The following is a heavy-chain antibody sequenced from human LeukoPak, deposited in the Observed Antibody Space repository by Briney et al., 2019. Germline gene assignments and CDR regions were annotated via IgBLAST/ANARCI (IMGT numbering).Heavy chain of an antibody. D-gene: IGHD6-13*01. CDR3: ARKSGIAAAGTPFDY. Sequence: GGSLRLSSAASGFTFSSYWMSWVRQAPGKGLEWVANIKQDGSEKYYVDSVKGRFTISRDNAKSSPYLQMNSLRAEDTAVYYCARKSGIAAAGTPFDYWGQGTLVTVSS. V-gene: IGHV3-7*01. J-gene: IGHJ4*02. CDR2: IKQDGSEK. CDR1: GFTFSSYW.